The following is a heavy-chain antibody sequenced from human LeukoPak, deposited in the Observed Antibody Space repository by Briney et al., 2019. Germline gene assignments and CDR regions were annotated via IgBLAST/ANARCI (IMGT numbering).Heavy chain of an antibody. CDR2: IFYGGAT. D-gene: IGHD5-24*01. CDR3: IRSAGGWLHTNYMDV. CDR1: GGSINSSSGYY. V-gene: IGHV4-39*01. Sequence: SETLSLTCTVSGGSINSSSGYYWGWIRQPPGKGLEWIGSIFYGGATYHNPSLKSRVTISGDTSKNQFSLKLSSVTATDTAVYYCIRSAGGWLHTNYMDVWGRGTTVTVSS. J-gene: IGHJ6*03.